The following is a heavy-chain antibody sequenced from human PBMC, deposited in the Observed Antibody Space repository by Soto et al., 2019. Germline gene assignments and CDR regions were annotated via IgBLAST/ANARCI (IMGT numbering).Heavy chain of an antibody. V-gene: IGHV6-1*01. J-gene: IGHJ3*02. CDR2: TYYRSKWYN. CDR1: GDSVSSNSAA. D-gene: IGHD3-22*01. Sequence: SQTLSLTCAISGDSVSSNSAAWNWIRQSPSRGLEWLGRTYYRSKWYNDYAVSVKSRITINPDTSKNQFSLQLNSVTPEDTAVYYCARDTYYYDSSDHFSADAFDIWGQGTMVTVSS. CDR3: ARDTYYYDSSDHFSADAFDI.